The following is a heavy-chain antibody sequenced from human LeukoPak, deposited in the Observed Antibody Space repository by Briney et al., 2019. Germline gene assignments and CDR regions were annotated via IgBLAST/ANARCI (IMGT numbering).Heavy chain of an antibody. CDR2: IRYDGSNK. D-gene: IGHD2-2*01. CDR3: AKDPENADYYYYYMDV. J-gene: IGHJ6*03. Sequence: PGGSLRLSCAASGSSGTTNYMSWVRQAPGKGLEWVAFIRYDGSNKYYADSVKGRFTISRDNSKNTLYLQMNSLRAEDTAVYYCAKDPENADYYYYYMDVWGKGTTVTVSS. CDR1: GSSGTTNY. V-gene: IGHV3-30*02.